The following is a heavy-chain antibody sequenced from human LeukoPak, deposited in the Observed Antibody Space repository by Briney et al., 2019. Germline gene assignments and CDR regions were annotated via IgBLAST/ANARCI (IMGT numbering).Heavy chain of an antibody. V-gene: IGHV4-34*01. D-gene: IGHD3-10*01. Sequence: SETLSLTCAVYGGSFSGYYWTWIRQPPGKGLEWIGEINHRRSTKYSPSLKSRVTISVDTSKNQFSLRLSSVTAADTAVYYCARRVGRWFGERAYYYNYMDVWGQGTLVTVSS. CDR3: ARRVGRWFGERAYYYNYMDV. CDR2: INHRRST. J-gene: IGHJ6*03. CDR1: GGSFSGYY.